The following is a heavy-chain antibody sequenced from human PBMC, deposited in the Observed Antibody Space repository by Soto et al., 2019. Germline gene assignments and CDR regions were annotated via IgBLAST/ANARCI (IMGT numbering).Heavy chain of an antibody. V-gene: IGHV3-7*03. D-gene: IGHD2-2*01. CDR2: IKQDGSEK. Sequence: GGSLRLSCAASGFTFSSYWMSWVRQAPGKGLEWVANIKQDGSEKYYVDSVKGRFTISRDNAKNSLYLQMNSLRAEDTAVYYCAREKGRDIVVVPAARPIDYWGQGTLVTVSS. CDR1: GFTFSSYW. CDR3: AREKGRDIVVVPAARPIDY. J-gene: IGHJ4*02.